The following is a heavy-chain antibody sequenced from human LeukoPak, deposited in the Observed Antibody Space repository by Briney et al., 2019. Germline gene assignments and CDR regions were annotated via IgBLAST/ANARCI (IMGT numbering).Heavy chain of an antibody. CDR2: ISYDGSNK. Sequence: PGGSLRLPCAASGFTFSSYAMHWVRQAPGKGLEWVAVISYDGSNKYYADSVKGRFTISRDNSKNTLYLQMNSLRAEDTAVYYCASAMTTSDYWGQGTLVTVSS. CDR1: GFTFSSYA. CDR3: ASAMTTSDY. D-gene: IGHD3-16*01. J-gene: IGHJ4*02. V-gene: IGHV3-30-3*01.